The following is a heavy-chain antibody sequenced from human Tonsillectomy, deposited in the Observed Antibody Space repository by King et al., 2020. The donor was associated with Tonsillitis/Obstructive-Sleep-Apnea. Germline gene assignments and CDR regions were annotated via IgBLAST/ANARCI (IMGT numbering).Heavy chain of an antibody. CDR2: INPNSGGT. Sequence: VQLVESGAEVKKPGASVKVSCKASGYTFTGYYMHWVRQAPGQGLEWMGWINPNSGGTNYAQKFQGRVTMTTDTSITTAYMELSRLRSDDTAVYYCARGGPGGSDFWSGYANFDYWGQGTLVTVSS. CDR3: ARGGPGGSDFWSGYANFDY. V-gene: IGHV1-2*02. D-gene: IGHD3-3*01. J-gene: IGHJ4*02. CDR1: GYTFTGYY.